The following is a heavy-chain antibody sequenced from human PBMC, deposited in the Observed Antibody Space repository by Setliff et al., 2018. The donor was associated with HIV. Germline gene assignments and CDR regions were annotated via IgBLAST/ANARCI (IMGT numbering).Heavy chain of an antibody. CDR2: INPNDGAT. Sequence: GASVKVSCKASGYTFTSYFLHWARQAPGQGLEWMGIINPNDGATTYAQKFEGRVTMTSDTSTNTVYMELSSVTAADTAVYFCASHTYYYDQIDYWGQGMLVTVSS. CDR1: GYTFTSYF. J-gene: IGHJ4*02. V-gene: IGHV1-46*01. CDR3: ASHTYYYDQIDY. D-gene: IGHD3-22*01.